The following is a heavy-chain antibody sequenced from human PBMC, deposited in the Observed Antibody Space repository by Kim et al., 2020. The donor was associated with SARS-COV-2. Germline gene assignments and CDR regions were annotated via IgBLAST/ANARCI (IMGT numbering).Heavy chain of an antibody. Sequence: GGSLRLSCAASGFTFSSYSMNWVRQAPGKGLEWVSYISSSSSTIYYADSVKGRFTISRDNAKNSLYLQMNSLRDEDTAVYYCARDPTNVVVTAFFDYWGQGTLGTLSS. CDR3: ARDPTNVVVTAFFDY. CDR1: GFTFSSYS. V-gene: IGHV3-48*02. J-gene: IGHJ4*02. CDR2: ISSSSSTI. D-gene: IGHD2-21*02.